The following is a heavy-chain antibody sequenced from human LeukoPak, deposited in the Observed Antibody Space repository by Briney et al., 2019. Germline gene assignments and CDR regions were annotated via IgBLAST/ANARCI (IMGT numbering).Heavy chain of an antibody. CDR1: GFTISNYW. J-gene: IGHJ5*02. CDR2: IHPDGSIT. D-gene: IGHD5-12*01. Sequence: PGGSLRLSCVGSGFTISNYWMHWVRQAPGTGLVWVSRIHPDGSITTYADSVKGRFTISRDNAKNTLYLQMNSLRAEDTAVYYCTPQQTYSPYNWFDPWGQGTLVTVSS. CDR3: TPQQTYSPYNWFDP. V-gene: IGHV3-74*03.